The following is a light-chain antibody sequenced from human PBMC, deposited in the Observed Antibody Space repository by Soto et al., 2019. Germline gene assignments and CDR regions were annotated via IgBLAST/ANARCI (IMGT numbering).Light chain of an antibody. CDR3: SSYTSSSTLTYV. CDR1: SSDVGGYNY. Sequence: AGTQPACVTGYLGQSITISKTRTSSDVGGYNYVSWYQQHPGKAPKLMIYEVSNRPSGVSNRFSGSKSGNTASLTISGLQAEDEADYYCSSYTSSSTLTYVFGTGTKVT. J-gene: IGLJ1*01. CDR2: EVS. V-gene: IGLV2-14*01.